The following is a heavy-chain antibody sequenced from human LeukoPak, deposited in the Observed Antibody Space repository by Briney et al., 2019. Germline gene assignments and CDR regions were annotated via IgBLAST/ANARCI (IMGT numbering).Heavy chain of an antibody. CDR3: AREGYSYGQDYYYMDV. Sequence: PGGSLRLSCAASGFTFSSYAMHWVRQAPGKGLEWVAVISYDGSNKYYADSVKGRFTISRDNSKNTLYLQMNSLRAEDTAVYYCAREGYSYGQDYYYMDVWGKGTTVTVSS. D-gene: IGHD5-18*01. V-gene: IGHV3-30-3*01. CDR1: GFTFSSYA. J-gene: IGHJ6*03. CDR2: ISYDGSNK.